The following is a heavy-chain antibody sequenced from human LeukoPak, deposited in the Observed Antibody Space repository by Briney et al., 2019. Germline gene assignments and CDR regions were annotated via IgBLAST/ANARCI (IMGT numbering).Heavy chain of an antibody. Sequence: KPSETLSLTCTVSGGSISSYYWSWIRQPPGKGLEWIGYIYYSGSTNYNPSLKSRVTISVDTSKNQFSLKLSSVTAADTAVYYCARDLGCSGGSCYYWSCFYYYGMDVWGQGTTVTVSS. CDR3: ARDLGCSGGSCYYWSCFYYYGMDV. CDR2: IYYSGST. J-gene: IGHJ6*02. V-gene: IGHV4-59*01. D-gene: IGHD2-15*01. CDR1: GGSISSYY.